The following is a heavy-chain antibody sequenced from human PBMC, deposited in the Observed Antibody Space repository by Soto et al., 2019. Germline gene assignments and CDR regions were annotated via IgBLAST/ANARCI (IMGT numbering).Heavy chain of an antibody. CDR3: AASIFYYGMEA. J-gene: IGHJ6*02. CDR1: GWASTTYS. V-gene: IGHV5-51*01. Sequence: KASGWASTTYSMGGVPQTTGKGPEWMGMIYPADSATKYNQSFQGQATISADKSITTTYLPWSSLKASDTAIYYCAASIFYYGMEAWGQGTTVPGSS. CDR2: IYPADSAT.